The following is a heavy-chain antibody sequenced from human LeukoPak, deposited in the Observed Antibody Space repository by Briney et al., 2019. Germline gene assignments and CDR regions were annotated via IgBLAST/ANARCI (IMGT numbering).Heavy chain of an antibody. J-gene: IGHJ4*02. D-gene: IGHD4-23*01. CDR3: ASPPNSPFDY. CDR1: GASISSSYYY. Sequence: SETLSLTCTISGASISSSYYYWGWIRQPPGKGLEWIGEINHSGSTNYNPSLKSRVTISVDTSKNQFSLKLSSVTAADTAVYYCASPPNSPFDYWGQGTLVTVSS. V-gene: IGHV4-39*07. CDR2: INHSGST.